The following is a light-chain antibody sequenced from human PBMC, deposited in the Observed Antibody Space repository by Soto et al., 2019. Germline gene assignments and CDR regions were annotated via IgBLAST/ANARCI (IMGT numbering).Light chain of an antibody. CDR2: GAS. CDR3: QQYGSSGT. Sequence: EIVLTQSPGTLSLSPGERATLSCRASRSVNNNYLAWYQQKPDQAPRLLIFGASSRATGIPDRFIGSGSGTEFILTISRLEPEDFAVYYCQQYGSSGTFGQGTKVDI. CDR1: RSVNNNY. V-gene: IGKV3-20*01. J-gene: IGKJ1*01.